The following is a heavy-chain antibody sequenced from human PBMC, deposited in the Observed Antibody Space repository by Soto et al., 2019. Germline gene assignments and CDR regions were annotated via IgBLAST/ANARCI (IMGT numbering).Heavy chain of an antibody. CDR1: GDSINSRSYY. CDR3: ARQRNSVVTQAYFDV. Sequence: NPSETLSLTCTVTGDSINSRSYYWGWIRQPPGKGLEWIGSIYYSGRTYNNPSLRSRVSMSIDTSKDQFSLKLKSVTAADTALYFCARQRNSVVTQAYFDVWGQGSMVTVYS. J-gene: IGHJ4*02. D-gene: IGHD2-21*02. CDR2: IYYSGRT. V-gene: IGHV4-39*01.